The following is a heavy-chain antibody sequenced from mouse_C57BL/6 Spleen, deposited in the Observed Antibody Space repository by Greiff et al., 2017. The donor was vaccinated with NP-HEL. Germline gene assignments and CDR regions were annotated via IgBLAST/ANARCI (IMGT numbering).Heavy chain of an antibody. CDR3: AREEDGPRGFAY. D-gene: IGHD2-3*01. V-gene: IGHV1-76*01. Sequence: QVQLKESGAELVRPGASVKLSCKASGYTFTDYYINWVKQRPGQGLEWIARIYPGSGNTYYNEKFKGKATLTAEKSSSTAYMQLSSLTSEDSAVYFCAREEDGPRGFAYWGQGTLVTVSA. CDR1: GYTFTDYY. CDR2: IYPGSGNT. J-gene: IGHJ3*01.